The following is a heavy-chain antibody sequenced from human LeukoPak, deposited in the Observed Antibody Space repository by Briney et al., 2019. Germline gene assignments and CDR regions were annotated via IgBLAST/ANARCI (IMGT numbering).Heavy chain of an antibody. D-gene: IGHD3-22*01. V-gene: IGHV4-39*01. J-gene: IGHJ4*02. CDR3: ARRASYSDSSSSFQYYFDY. Sequence: SETLSLTRTVSGGSIISSYHYWDWIRQPPGKGLEWIGGIYFSGTTYYSPSVRSRVTISVDTSKNQFSLRLTSVTAADTAVYFCARRASYSDSSSSFQYYFDYWGQGTLVTVSS. CDR2: IYFSGTT. CDR1: GGSIISSYHY.